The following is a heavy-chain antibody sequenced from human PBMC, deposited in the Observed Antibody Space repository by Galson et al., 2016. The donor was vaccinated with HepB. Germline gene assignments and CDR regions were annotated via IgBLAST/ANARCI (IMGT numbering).Heavy chain of an antibody. J-gene: IGHJ4*02. V-gene: IGHV4-39*02. Sequence: SETLSLTCTVSGGSISGSNYYWAWIRQPPGKGLEWIGSVYYSGSTSYNASLKSRVTMSADTSKNQVSLKLNSLTAADTAVYFCARESTSAWGEVDYWGQGSLVTVSS. D-gene: IGHD3-16*01. CDR3: ARESTSAWGEVDY. CDR1: GGSISGSNYY. CDR2: VYYSGST.